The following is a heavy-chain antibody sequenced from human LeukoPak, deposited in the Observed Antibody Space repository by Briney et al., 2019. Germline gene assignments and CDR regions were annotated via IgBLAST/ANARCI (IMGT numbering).Heavy chain of an antibody. V-gene: IGHV4-4*07. CDR2: MYTDGST. Sequence: SETLSLTCIVSGGSMSSYYWSWIRQPAWKGLEWIGRMYTDGSTNYNPFLNSRVTMSVDTSKKHFSLRLNSVTAADTAVYYCATYDQKLAFDNWGQGTLVTVSS. D-gene: IGHD6-13*01. CDR3: ATYDQKLAFDN. J-gene: IGHJ4*02. CDR1: GGSMSSYY.